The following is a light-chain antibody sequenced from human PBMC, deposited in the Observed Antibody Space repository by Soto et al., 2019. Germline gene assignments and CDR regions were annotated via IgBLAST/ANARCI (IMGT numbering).Light chain of an antibody. CDR2: KAS. V-gene: IGKV1-5*03. CDR1: QSISSW. CDR3: QQYNSYSKT. Sequence: EIQMTQSPSTLSASVGDRVTITCRASQSISSWLAWYQQKPGKAPKLLIHKASSLESGVPSRFSGSGSGTEFTLTISSLQPDDFATYYCQQYNSYSKTFGQGTKVEIK. J-gene: IGKJ1*01.